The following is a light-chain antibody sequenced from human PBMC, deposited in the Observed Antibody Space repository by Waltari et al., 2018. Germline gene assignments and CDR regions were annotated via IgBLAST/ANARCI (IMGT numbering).Light chain of an antibody. V-gene: IGKV3-20*01. Sequence: EVVLTQSPDTLSLSPGERATLSCRASQSIRSNFLARYQQKPGQAPRLLIHRASSRATGIPDRVSGSGSGADFSLTISWLEPEDFAVYYCQQFGTSPPTFGPGTRVDVK. CDR2: RAS. CDR3: QQFGTSPPT. J-gene: IGKJ3*01. CDR1: QSIRSNF.